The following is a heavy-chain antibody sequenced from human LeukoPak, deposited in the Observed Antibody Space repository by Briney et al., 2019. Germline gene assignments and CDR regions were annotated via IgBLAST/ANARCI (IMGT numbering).Heavy chain of an antibody. CDR3: AKGGSWVVTAIFLFDY. Sequence: PGGSLRLSCAASGFMFSSYWMSWVRQAPGKGLEWVADIKEDGSEKSYVDSVKGRFTISRDNAKNSLYLQMNSLRAEDTAVYYCAKGGSWVVTAIFLFDYWGQGTLVTVSS. CDR1: GFMFSSYW. D-gene: IGHD2-21*02. J-gene: IGHJ4*02. CDR2: IKEDGSEK. V-gene: IGHV3-7*01.